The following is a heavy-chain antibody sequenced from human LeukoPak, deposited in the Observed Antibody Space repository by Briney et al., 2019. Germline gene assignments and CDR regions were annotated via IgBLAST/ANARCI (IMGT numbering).Heavy chain of an antibody. D-gene: IGHD1-26*01. V-gene: IGHV3-48*01. CDR2: INFKSEDI. CDR3: ASGGEWEPCVDY. CDR1: GFTFSSHN. J-gene: IGHJ4*02. Sequence: GGSLRLSCAASGFTFSSHNMNWVRQAPGKGLEWISFINFKSEDIRYADSVEGRFIISRDNARKSLYLHMNSLRAEDTAVYYCASGGEWEPCVDYWGQGTLVTVSS.